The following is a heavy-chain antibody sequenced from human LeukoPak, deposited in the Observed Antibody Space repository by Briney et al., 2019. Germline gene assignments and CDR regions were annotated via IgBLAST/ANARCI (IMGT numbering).Heavy chain of an antibody. Sequence: EASVKVSCKASGYTFTGYYMHWVRQAPGQGLEWMGWINPNSGGTNYAQKFQGRVNMTRDTSIRTAYMELSRLRSDDTAVYYCATYDILTGYSLDYWGQGTLVTVSS. CDR3: ATYDILTGYSLDY. V-gene: IGHV1-2*02. J-gene: IGHJ4*02. CDR2: INPNSGGT. D-gene: IGHD3-9*01. CDR1: GYTFTGYY.